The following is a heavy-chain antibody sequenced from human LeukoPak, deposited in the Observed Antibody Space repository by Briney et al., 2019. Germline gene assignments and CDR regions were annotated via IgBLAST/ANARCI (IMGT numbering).Heavy chain of an antibody. V-gene: IGHV3-23*01. CDR3: AKDNIYPYSSSWYVGY. CDR2: ISGSGGST. CDR1: GFTFSSYA. J-gene: IGHJ4*02. Sequence: PGGSLRLSCAASGFTFSSYAMSWVRQAPGKGLEWVSAISGSGGSTYYADSVKGRFTISRGNSKNTLYLQMNSLRAEDTAVYYCAKDNIYPYSSSWYVGYWGQGTLVTVSS. D-gene: IGHD6-13*01.